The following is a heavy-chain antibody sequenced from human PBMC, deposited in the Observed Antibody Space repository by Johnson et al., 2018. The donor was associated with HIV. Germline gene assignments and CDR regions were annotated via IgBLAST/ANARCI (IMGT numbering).Heavy chain of an antibody. CDR1: GFTFSSYA. V-gene: IGHV3-30*04. CDR3: AKPVLQSLEWISAFDI. Sequence: QVQLVESGGGLVQPGGSLRLSCAASGFTFSSYAMHWVRQAPGKGLEWVAVISYDGSDKYYADSVKGRFTISRDSSNNTLYLQMNSLRAEDTAVYYCAKPVLQSLEWISAFDIWGQGTMVTVSS. CDR2: ISYDGSDK. J-gene: IGHJ3*02. D-gene: IGHD3-3*01.